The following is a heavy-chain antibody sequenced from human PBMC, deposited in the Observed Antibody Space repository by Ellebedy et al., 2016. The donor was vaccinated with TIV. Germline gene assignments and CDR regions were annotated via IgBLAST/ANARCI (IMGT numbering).Heavy chain of an antibody. J-gene: IGHJ4*02. Sequence: GGSLRLSCAASGFTFSDYYMSWIRQAPGKGLEWVSYISNSRTYTNYSDSVKGRFTISRDNAKNSLYLKMNSLRAEDTAVYYCARNGYEYVWGSYHHDYWGQGTLVTVSS. V-gene: IGHV3-11*06. CDR3: ARNGYEYVWGSYHHDY. CDR2: ISNSRTYT. D-gene: IGHD3-16*02. CDR1: GFTFSDYY.